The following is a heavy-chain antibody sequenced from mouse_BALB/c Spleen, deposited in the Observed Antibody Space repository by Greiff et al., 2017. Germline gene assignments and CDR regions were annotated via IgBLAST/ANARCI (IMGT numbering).Heavy chain of an antibody. D-gene: IGHD2-14*01. J-gene: IGHJ1*01. Sequence: EVMLVESGGGLVQPGGSLKLSCAASGFTFSSYGMSWVRQTPDKRLELVATINSNGGSTYYPDSVKGRFTISRDNAKNTLYLQMSSLKSEDTAMYYCARDTTYYRYDARYFDVWGAGTTVTVSS. CDR2: INSNGGST. V-gene: IGHV5-6-3*01. CDR1: GFTFSSYG. CDR3: ARDTTYYRYDARYFDV.